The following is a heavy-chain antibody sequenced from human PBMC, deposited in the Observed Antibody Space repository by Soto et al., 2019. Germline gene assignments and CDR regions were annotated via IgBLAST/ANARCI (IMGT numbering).Heavy chain of an antibody. J-gene: IGHJ4*02. Sequence: QVQLQESGPGLVKPSETLSLTCTVSGVSVNNDNYYWSWIRQPPGKGLEWIGYIHYTGSTTYNPSLKSRVTISLDTSRNHFSLSLSSVTAADTAVFYCAREYSNSPEAFDFWGRGTLVTVSS. V-gene: IGHV4-61*03. CDR3: AREYSNSPEAFDF. CDR1: GVSVNNDNYY. D-gene: IGHD6-6*01. CDR2: IHYTGST.